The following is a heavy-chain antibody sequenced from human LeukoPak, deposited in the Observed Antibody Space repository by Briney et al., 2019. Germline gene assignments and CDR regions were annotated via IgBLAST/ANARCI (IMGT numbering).Heavy chain of an antibody. CDR1: GYSFNSYW. D-gene: IGHD1-1*01. Sequence: GESLKISCKGSGYSFNSYWIGWMRQMPGKGLEWMGTIYPGDSETRYSPSFQGQVTMSADKSISAAYLQWSSLKASDTAMYYCARGTARFDYWGQGTLVSVSS. CDR3: ARGTARFDY. CDR2: IYPGDSET. V-gene: IGHV5-51*01. J-gene: IGHJ4*02.